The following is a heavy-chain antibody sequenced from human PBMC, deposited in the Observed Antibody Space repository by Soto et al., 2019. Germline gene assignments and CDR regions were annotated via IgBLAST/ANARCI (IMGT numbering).Heavy chain of an antibody. Sequence: QVQLVQSGAEVKKPGASVKVSCKASGYTFTSYAISWVRQAPGQGLEWMGWISAYNGNTNYAQKLKGRVTMTTDTPTSTANMELRSLISDDTPVNYCDRYLPPVDYWGQGTLVTVSS. J-gene: IGHJ4*02. CDR1: GYTFTSYA. D-gene: IGHD3-9*01. CDR2: ISAYNGNT. CDR3: DRYLPPVDY. V-gene: IGHV1-18*01.